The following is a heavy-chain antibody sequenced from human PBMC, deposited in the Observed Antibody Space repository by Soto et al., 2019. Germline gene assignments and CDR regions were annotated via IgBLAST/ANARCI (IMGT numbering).Heavy chain of an antibody. CDR3: ARDPPPPDY. CDR1: GYTFASYA. J-gene: IGHJ4*02. CDR2: ISAYNGNT. Sequence: APVKGSCKASGYTFASYAISWMRQAPGQGLEWMGWISAYNGNTNYAQKLQGRVTMTTDTSTSTAYMELRSLRSDDTAVYYCARDPPPPDYWGQGTLVTVSS. V-gene: IGHV1-18*01.